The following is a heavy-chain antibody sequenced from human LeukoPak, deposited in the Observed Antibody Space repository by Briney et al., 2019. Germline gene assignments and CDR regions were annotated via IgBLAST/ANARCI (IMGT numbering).Heavy chain of an antibody. Sequence: SETLSLTCTVSGGSISSGSYYWSWIRQPAGKGLEWIGRIYTSGSTNYNPSLKSRVTISVDTSKNQFSLKLSSVTAADTAVYYCARGGVTYYDFWSGYYRAYDAFDIWGQGTMVTVSS. J-gene: IGHJ3*02. V-gene: IGHV4-61*02. CDR1: GGSISSGSYY. CDR3: ARGGVTYYDFWSGYYRAYDAFDI. D-gene: IGHD3-3*01. CDR2: IYTSGST.